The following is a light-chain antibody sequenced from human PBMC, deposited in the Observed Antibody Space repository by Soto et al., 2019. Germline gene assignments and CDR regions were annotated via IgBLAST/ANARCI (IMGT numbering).Light chain of an antibody. V-gene: IGLV2-14*01. CDR2: EVS. J-gene: IGLJ1*01. Sequence: QSALTQPASVSGSPGQSITISCTGTSSDVGAYDYVSWYQQHPGKAPKLMIYEVSNRPSGVSNRFSGSKSANTASLTISGLQAEDEADCYCSSYTISTTYVFGTVTKLTVL. CDR3: SSYTISTTYV. CDR1: SSDVGAYDY.